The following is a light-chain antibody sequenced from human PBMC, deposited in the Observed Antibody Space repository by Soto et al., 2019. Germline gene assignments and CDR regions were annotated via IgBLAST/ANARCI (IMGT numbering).Light chain of an antibody. CDR3: CSYAGSYVV. Sequence: QSVLTQPRSVSGSPGQSVTISCTGTSSDVGGYNYVSWYQQHPGKAPILMIFDVSKRPSGVPDRFSGSKSGNTASLTISGLQAEDEADYYCCSYAGSYVVFGGGTKLTVL. CDR2: DVS. CDR1: SSDVGGYNY. J-gene: IGLJ2*01. V-gene: IGLV2-11*01.